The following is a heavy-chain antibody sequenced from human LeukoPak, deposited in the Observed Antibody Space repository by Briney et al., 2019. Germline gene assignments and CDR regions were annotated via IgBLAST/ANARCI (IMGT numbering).Heavy chain of an antibody. J-gene: IGHJ5*02. CDR1: GGSISSGGYS. Sequence: PSETLSLTCAVSGGSISSGGYSWSWIRQPPGTGLEWIGYIYYSGSTNYNPSLKSRVTISVDTSKNQSSLKLSSVTAADTAVYYCARDATWLQFRWFDPWGQGTLVTVSS. CDR2: IYYSGST. V-gene: IGHV4-61*08. CDR3: ARDATWLQFRWFDP. D-gene: IGHD5-12*01.